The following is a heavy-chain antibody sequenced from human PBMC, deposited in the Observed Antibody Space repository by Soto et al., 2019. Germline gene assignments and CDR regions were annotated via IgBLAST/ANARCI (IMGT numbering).Heavy chain of an antibody. J-gene: IGHJ1*01. Sequence: QVQLVESGGGVVQPGRSLRLSCAASGFTFSSYAMHWVRQAPGKGLEWVAVISYDGSNKYYADSVKGRFTISRDNSKNTLYLQMNSLRAEDTAVYYCARDPPNEVGQQLVRVGGYFQHWGQGTLVTVSS. CDR2: ISYDGSNK. D-gene: IGHD6-13*01. CDR3: ARDPPNEVGQQLVRVGGYFQH. V-gene: IGHV3-30-3*01. CDR1: GFTFSSYA.